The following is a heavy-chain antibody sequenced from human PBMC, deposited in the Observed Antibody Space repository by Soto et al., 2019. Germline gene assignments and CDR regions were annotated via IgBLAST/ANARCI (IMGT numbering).Heavy chain of an antibody. CDR2: ISYDGSNK. J-gene: IGHJ3*02. CDR1: GFTFSSYG. V-gene: IGHV3-30*18. D-gene: IGHD3-3*01. Sequence: QVQLVESGGGVVQPGRSLRLSCAASGFTFSSYGMHWVRQAPGKGLEWVAVISYDGSNKYYADSVKGRFTISRDNSKNTLYLQMNSLRAEDTAVYYCAKTDQYYDFWSGPQYDAFDIWGQGTMVTVSS. CDR3: AKTDQYYDFWSGPQYDAFDI.